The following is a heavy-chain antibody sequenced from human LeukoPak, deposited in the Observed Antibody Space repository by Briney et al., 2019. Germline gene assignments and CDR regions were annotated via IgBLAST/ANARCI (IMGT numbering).Heavy chain of an antibody. CDR2: IIPIFGTA. J-gene: IGHJ5*02. V-gene: IGHV1-69*01. D-gene: IGHD3-22*01. Sequence: GSAVKVSCKASGGTFSSYAISWVRQAPVQGLEWMGGIIPIFGTANYAQKFQGRVTITADESTSTAYMELSSLRSEDTAVYYCARSRRFTMIVGDSWFDPWGQGTLVTVSS. CDR3: ARSRRFTMIVGDSWFDP. CDR1: GGTFSSYA.